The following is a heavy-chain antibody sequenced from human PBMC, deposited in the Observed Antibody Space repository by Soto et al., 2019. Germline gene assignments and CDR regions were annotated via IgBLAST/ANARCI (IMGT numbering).Heavy chain of an antibody. J-gene: IGHJ4*02. D-gene: IGHD5-18*01. CDR1: GGSIRSGDYY. CDR3: AREGTAMDKGYFDY. V-gene: IGHV4-30-4*01. CDR2: IYYSGST. Sequence: QVQLQESGPGLVKPSQTLSLTCTVSGGSIRSGDYYWSWIRQPPGKGLEGIGYIYYSGSTYYNPSLKSRVTISVDTSKNQFSLKLSSVTAADTAVYYCAREGTAMDKGYFDYWGQGTLVTVSS.